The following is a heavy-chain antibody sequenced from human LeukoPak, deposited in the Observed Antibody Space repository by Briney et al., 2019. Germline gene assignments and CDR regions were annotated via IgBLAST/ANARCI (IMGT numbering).Heavy chain of an antibody. Sequence: PSETLSLTCNVSGGSISGYHWSWIRQPTGKGLEWLGYIYYSGSSNYRPSLKSRVTMSADTSKNQFSLKLSSVTAADTAVYYCARVPRSYYYYYYMDVWGKGTTVTVSS. CDR3: ARVPRSYYYYYYMDV. CDR1: GGSISGYH. V-gene: IGHV4-59*01. CDR2: IYYSGSS. J-gene: IGHJ6*03.